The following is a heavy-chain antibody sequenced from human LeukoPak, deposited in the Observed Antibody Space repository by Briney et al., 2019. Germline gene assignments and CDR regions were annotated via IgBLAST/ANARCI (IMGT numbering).Heavy chain of an antibody. Sequence: SVKVSCKASGGTFSSYAISWVRQAPGQGLEWMGGIIPIFGTANYAQKFQGRVTITADESTSTAYMELSSLRSEDAAVYYCARGLYDFWSGYLENYFDYWGQGTLVTVSS. J-gene: IGHJ4*02. CDR3: ARGLYDFWSGYLENYFDY. V-gene: IGHV1-69*13. CDR2: IIPIFGTA. CDR1: GGTFSSYA. D-gene: IGHD3-3*01.